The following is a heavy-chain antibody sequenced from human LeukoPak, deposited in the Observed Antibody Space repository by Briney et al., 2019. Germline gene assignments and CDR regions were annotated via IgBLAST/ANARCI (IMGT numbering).Heavy chain of an antibody. D-gene: IGHD5-24*01. J-gene: IGHJ4*02. Sequence: PSETLSLTCTVSGGSISSYYWSWIRQPPGKGLEWIGYIYYSRSTNYNPSLKSRVTISVDTSKNQFALKLSSVTAADTAVYYCARGGGGYPFDYWGQGTLVTVSS. V-gene: IGHV4-59*01. CDR1: GGSISSYY. CDR2: IYYSRST. CDR3: ARGGGGYPFDY.